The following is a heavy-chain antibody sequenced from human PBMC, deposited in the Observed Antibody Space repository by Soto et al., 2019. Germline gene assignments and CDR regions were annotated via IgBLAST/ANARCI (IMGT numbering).Heavy chain of an antibody. V-gene: IGHV3-30-3*01. J-gene: IGHJ6*02. CDR1: GFTFSSYA. CDR2: ISYDGSNK. CDR3: ARVYGGSYGPVYYYYGMDV. D-gene: IGHD1-26*01. Sequence: PGGSLRLSCAASGFTFSSYAMHWVRQAPGKGLEWVAVISYDGSNKYYADSVEGRFTISRDNSKNTLYLQMNSLRAEDTAVYYCARVYGGSYGPVYYYYGMDVWGQGTTVTVSS.